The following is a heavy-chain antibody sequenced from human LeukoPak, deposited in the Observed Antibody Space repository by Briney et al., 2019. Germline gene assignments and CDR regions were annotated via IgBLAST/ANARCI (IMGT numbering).Heavy chain of an antibody. CDR3: AREGADYYDSSGYYHDY. CDR2: ISPSGGST. CDR1: GYTFTSNY. D-gene: IGHD3-22*01. J-gene: IGHJ4*02. Sequence: ASVKVSCKAFGYTFTSNYMHWVRQAPGQGPEWMGVISPSGGSTTYAQKFQGRVTLNRDMSTSTDYLELSSLRSEDTAVYYCAREGADYYDSSGYYHDYWGQGTLVTVSS. V-gene: IGHV1-46*01.